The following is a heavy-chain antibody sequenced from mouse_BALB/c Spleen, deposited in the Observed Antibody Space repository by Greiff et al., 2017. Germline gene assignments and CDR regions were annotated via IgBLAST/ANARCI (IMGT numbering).Heavy chain of an antibody. CDR3: ARRGTTVAYFDY. CDR2: INPGSGGT. J-gene: IGHJ2*01. Sequence: VQLVESGAELVRPGTSVKVSCKASGYAFTNYLIEWVKQRPGQGLEWIGVINPGSGGTNYNEKFKGKATLTADKSSSTAYMQLSSLTSDDSAVYFCARRGTTVAYFDYWGQGTTLTVSS. D-gene: IGHD1-1*01. CDR1: GYAFTNYL. V-gene: IGHV1-54*01.